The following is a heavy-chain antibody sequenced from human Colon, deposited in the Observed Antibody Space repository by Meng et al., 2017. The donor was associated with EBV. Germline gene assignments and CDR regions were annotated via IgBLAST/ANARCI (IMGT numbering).Heavy chain of an antibody. CDR3: ARVSSGWDYFDY. CDR2: IYYSGST. D-gene: IGHD6-19*01. CDR1: GGSVSSGGYY. Sequence: QVHLQEPGPGRVKPSQTPSPTCTVSGGSVSSGGYYWTWIRQHPGKGLEWFGHIYYSGSTFYNPSLKRRVIISIDTSKNQFSLNLRSVTAADTAVYYCARVSSGWDYFDYWGQGTLVTVSS. J-gene: IGHJ4*02. V-gene: IGHV4-31*03.